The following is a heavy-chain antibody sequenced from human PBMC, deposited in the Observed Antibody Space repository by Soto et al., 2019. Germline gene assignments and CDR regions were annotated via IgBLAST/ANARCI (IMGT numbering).Heavy chain of an antibody. CDR1: GFTFNHYA. CDR2: VSGRGGST. J-gene: IGHJ6*01. V-gene: IGHV3-23*01. D-gene: IGHD4-17*01. Sequence: VQLLESEGGLVQPGGSLRLACTASGFTFNHYAMSWVRQAPGKGLEWVSAVSGRGGSTKYADSVKGRFIISRDNSNSTLYLQMDSLRGGDTAVYYCAKDSTVTTSLYXYYYGFDVWGQGTTVTVSS. CDR3: AKDSTVTTSLYXYYYGFDV.